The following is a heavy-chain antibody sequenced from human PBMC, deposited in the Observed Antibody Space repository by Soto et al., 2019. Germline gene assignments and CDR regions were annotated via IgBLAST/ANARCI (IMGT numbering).Heavy chain of an antibody. D-gene: IGHD6-6*01. V-gene: IGHV3-74*01. Sequence: EVQLVESGGGLVQPGGSLRLSCAASGFTFSSDWVHWVRQAPRTGLVWVSRINSDGSIKTYADSVKGRFTISRDNAKNTLYLQMNSLRAEDTAVYYCATISSPDFWGQGTLVTVSS. CDR3: ATISSPDF. CDR2: INSDGSIK. J-gene: IGHJ4*02. CDR1: GFTFSSDW.